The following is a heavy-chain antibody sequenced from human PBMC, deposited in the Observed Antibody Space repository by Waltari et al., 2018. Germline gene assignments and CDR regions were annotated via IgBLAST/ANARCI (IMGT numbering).Heavy chain of an antibody. Sequence: EVQLVESGGGLVQPGGSLRLSCAASGFTFSMYRMSWLRQAPGKGLEWVANIKQDGSDRKYVDAVKSRFTVSRDNAQNSLYLQMSSLRAEDTAIYFCVRDGASSGVVGAFDIWGRGTMVTVSS. V-gene: IGHV3-7*01. J-gene: IGHJ3*02. CDR2: IKQDGSDR. CDR1: GFTFSMYR. CDR3: VRDGASSGVVGAFDI. D-gene: IGHD3-22*01.